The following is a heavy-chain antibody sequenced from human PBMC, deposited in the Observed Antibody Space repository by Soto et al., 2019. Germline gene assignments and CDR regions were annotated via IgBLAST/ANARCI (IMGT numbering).Heavy chain of an antibody. Sequence: SETLSLTCTVSGGSISSSSYYWGWIRQPPGKGLEWIGSIYYSGSTYYNPSLKSRVTISVDTSKNQFSLKLSSVTAADTAVYYCARRTEELSPYYYYYYMDVWGKGTTVTVSS. J-gene: IGHJ6*03. CDR3: ARRTEELSPYYYYYYMDV. CDR1: GGSISSSSYY. V-gene: IGHV4-39*01. CDR2: IYYSGST. D-gene: IGHD3-16*02.